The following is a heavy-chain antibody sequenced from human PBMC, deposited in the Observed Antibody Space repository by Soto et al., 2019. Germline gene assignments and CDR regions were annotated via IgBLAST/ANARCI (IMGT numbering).Heavy chain of an antibody. V-gene: IGHV1-24*01. D-gene: IGHD3-3*01. J-gene: IGHJ5*02. Sequence: ASVKVSCKVSGYTLTELSMHWVRQAPGKGLEWMGGFDPEDGETIYAQKFQGRVTMTEDTSTDTAYMGLSSLRSEDTAVYYCATWSAVISPAQDWFDPWGQGTLVTVSS. CDR1: GYTLTELS. CDR3: ATWSAVISPAQDWFDP. CDR2: FDPEDGET.